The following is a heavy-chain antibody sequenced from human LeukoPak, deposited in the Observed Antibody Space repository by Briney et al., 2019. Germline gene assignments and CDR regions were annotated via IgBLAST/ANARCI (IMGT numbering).Heavy chain of an antibody. Sequence: SVKVSCKASGGTFSSYAISWXRQAPGQXXEXXXRIIPILGITNYAQKFQGRXXITADKSTSTAYMELSSLRSDDTAVYYCARDPSGGYVPYFDYWGQGTLVTVSS. D-gene: IGHD3-16*01. CDR2: IIPILGIT. CDR3: ARDPSGGYVPYFDY. CDR1: GGTFSSYA. V-gene: IGHV1-69*04. J-gene: IGHJ4*02.